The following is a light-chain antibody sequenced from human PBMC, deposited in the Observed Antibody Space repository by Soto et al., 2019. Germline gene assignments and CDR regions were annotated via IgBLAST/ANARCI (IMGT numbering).Light chain of an antibody. Sequence: DIQMTQSPSSVSASVVDRVTITCRASQSISSYLNWYQQKPGKAPKLLIYAASSLQSGVPSRFSGSGSGTDFTLTISSLQPEDFATYYCQQSYSTPWTFGQGTKV. V-gene: IGKV1-39*01. CDR3: QQSYSTPWT. CDR2: AAS. J-gene: IGKJ1*01. CDR1: QSISSY.